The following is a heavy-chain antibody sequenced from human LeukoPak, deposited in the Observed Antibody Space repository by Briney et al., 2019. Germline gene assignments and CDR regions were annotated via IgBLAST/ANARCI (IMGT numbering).Heavy chain of an antibody. V-gene: IGHV4-59*01. CDR2: IYYSGST. D-gene: IGHD1-26*01. J-gene: IGHJ5*02. CDR1: GGSISSYY. CDR3: AREGIVGATFGFDP. Sequence: SETLSLTCTVSGGSISSYYWSWIRQPPGKGLEWIGYIYYSGSTNYNPSLKSRVTISVDSSKNQFSLKLSSVTAADTAVYYCAREGIVGATFGFDPWGQGTLVTVSS.